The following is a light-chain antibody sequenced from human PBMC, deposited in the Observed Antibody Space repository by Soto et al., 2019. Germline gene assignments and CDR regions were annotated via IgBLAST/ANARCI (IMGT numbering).Light chain of an antibody. CDR2: QDD. J-gene: IGLJ2*01. Sequence: SYELTQPPSVSVSPGQTASITCSGDQLGDKYACWYQQKPGQSPVLVIYQDDKRPSGIPERFSGSNSGNTATLTISETQAMDEADYYCQAWDSNTVVFGGGTKLTVL. CDR3: QAWDSNTVV. V-gene: IGLV3-1*01. CDR1: QLGDKY.